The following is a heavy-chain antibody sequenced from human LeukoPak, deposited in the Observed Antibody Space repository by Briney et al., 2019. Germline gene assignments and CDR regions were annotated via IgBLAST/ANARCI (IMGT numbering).Heavy chain of an antibody. J-gene: IGHJ3*02. CDR2: IKQDGSEK. CDR1: GFTFSSYW. CDR3: ARDGSSGYYLFPGAFDI. D-gene: IGHD3-22*01. Sequence: GGSLRLSCAASGFTFSSYWMSWVRQAPGKGLEWVANIKQDGSEKYYVDSVKGRFTISRDNAKNSLYLQMNSLRAEDTAVYYCARDGSSGYYLFPGAFDIWGQGTMVTVSS. V-gene: IGHV3-7*03.